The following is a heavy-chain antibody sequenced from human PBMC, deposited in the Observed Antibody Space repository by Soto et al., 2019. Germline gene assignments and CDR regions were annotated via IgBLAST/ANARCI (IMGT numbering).Heavy chain of an antibody. J-gene: IGHJ1*01. D-gene: IGHD5-12*01. V-gene: IGHV1-69*01. CDR1: GGTFSSFG. CDR3: AREGRGYNF. CDR2: IIPVFGRP. Sequence: QVQLVQSRAELKKPGSSVKVSCKASGGTFSSFGISWVRQAPGQGLEWMGGIIPVFGRPNYAQRFRSRLTITADESTSTSYMKLIDLGSEDTAVYYCAREGRGYNFWGQGTQVTVSS.